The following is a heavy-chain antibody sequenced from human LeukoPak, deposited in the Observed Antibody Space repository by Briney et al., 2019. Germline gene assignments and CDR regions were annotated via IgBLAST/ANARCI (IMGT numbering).Heavy chain of an antibody. Sequence: ASVKASCKASGYTFTSYGISWVRQAPGQGVEWMGWISAYNGNTNYAQKLQGRVTMTTDTSTSTAYMELRSLRSDDMAVYYCARKYCSSTSCYGGNAFDIWGQETMVTVSS. CDR1: GYTFTSYG. D-gene: IGHD2-2*01. CDR2: ISAYNGNT. CDR3: ARKYCSSTSCYGGNAFDI. V-gene: IGHV1-18*03. J-gene: IGHJ3*02.